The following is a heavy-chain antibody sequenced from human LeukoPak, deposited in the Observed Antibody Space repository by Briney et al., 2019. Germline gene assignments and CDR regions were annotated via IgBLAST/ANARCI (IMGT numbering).Heavy chain of an antibody. CDR1: GFTFSNYA. CDR2: VSYDGSWD. Sequence: GRSLRLSCAASGFTFSNYAMHWVRQTPGKGLEWVAFVSYDGSWDSHSDSVKGRFTISRDDSKNTLYLQMNNLRPEDTAVYYCASELSLRDYFEFWGQGTLVTVAS. CDR3: ASELSLRDYFEF. J-gene: IGHJ4*02. V-gene: IGHV3-30*01.